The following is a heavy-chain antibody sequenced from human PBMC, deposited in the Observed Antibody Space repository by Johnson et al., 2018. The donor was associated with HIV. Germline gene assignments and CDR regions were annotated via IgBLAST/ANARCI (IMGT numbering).Heavy chain of an antibody. J-gene: IGHJ3*02. Sequence: VLLVESGGGLVKPGGSLRLSCVASGFSFGDCYMSWIRQAPGKGLEWISDINTSGTSVHYSVSVKGRFAISRDNAKNSLYLQMSSLRAEDTAVYFCAKFEGFITVNRVVGDAFDIWGQGTMVSVSS. CDR1: GFSFGDCY. CDR3: AKFEGFITVNRVVGDAFDI. CDR2: INTSGTSV. V-gene: IGHV3-11*04. D-gene: IGHD3-10*01.